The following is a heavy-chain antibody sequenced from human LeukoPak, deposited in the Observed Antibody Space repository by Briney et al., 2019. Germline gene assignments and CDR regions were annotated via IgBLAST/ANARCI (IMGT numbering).Heavy chain of an antibody. J-gene: IGHJ4*02. D-gene: IGHD3-22*01. CDR1: GGSISSSSYY. CDR3: ARALYDSSGYSVYYFDY. V-gene: IGHV4-39*01. CDR2: IYYSGST. Sequence: KPSETLSLTCTVSGGSISSSSYYWGWIRQPPGKGLEWIGSIYYSGSTYYNPSLKSRVTISVDTSKNQLSLKLSSVTAADTAVYYCARALYDSSGYSVYYFDYWGQGTLVTVSS.